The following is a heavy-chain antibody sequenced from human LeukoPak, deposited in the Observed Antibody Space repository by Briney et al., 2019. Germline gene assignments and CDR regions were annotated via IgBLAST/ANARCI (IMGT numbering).Heavy chain of an antibody. CDR3: ARESGLGVISPYSDF. D-gene: IGHD2-21*01. Sequence: GGSLRLSCVASGFTFSSFEMNWVRQAPGRGLEWLSYISRDGTTIYYAESLEGRFTISRDNTKNSLYLQMNSLRVEDTAVYYCARESGLGVISPYSDFWGQGTLVTVSP. J-gene: IGHJ4*02. CDR2: ISRDGTTI. CDR1: GFTFSSFE. V-gene: IGHV3-48*03.